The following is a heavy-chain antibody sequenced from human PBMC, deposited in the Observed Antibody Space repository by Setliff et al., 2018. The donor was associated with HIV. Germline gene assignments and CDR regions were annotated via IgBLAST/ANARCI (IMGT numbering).Heavy chain of an antibody. CDR2: ISGSGGTT. CDR3: AKDGISGGAYPPYYFDY. D-gene: IGHD2-15*01. Sequence: PGGSLRLSCAASGFTFSSYAMSWVRQAPGKGLEWVSAISGSGGTTYYADSVKGRFTISRDNSKNTVYLQVYSLRAEDTAVYYCAKDGISGGAYPPYYFDYWGHGTLVTVSS. V-gene: IGHV3-23*01. CDR1: GFTFSSYA. J-gene: IGHJ4*01.